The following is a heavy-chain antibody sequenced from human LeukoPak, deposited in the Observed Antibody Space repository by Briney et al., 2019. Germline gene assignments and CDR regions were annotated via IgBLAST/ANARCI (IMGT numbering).Heavy chain of an antibody. CDR1: GGSISSSSYY. V-gene: IGHV4-39*07. J-gene: IGHJ4*02. CDR3: ARAQMVYASFDY. D-gene: IGHD2-8*01. CDR2: IYYSGST. Sequence: SETLSLTCTVSGGSISSSSYYWGWIRQPPGKGLEWIGSIYYSGSTYYNPSLKSRVTISVDTSKNQFSLKLSSVTAADTAVYYCARAQMVYASFDYWGQGTLVTVSS.